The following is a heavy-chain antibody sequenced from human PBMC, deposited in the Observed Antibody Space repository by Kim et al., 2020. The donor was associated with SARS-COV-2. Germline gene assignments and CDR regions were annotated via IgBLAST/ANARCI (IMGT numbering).Heavy chain of an antibody. CDR3: TREVGDTSKTYFAMD. V-gene: IGHV3-15*01. CDR1: GFTFSNAW. Sequence: GGSLRLSCAASGFTFSNAWMTWVRQAPWKGLEWVGRIKRKSEGETLAYSAPVKGRITLSSDDTKDTLHLQMNSLKTEDTAEYYCTREVGDTSKTYFAMD. CDR2: IKRKSEGETL. J-gene: IGHJ6*01. D-gene: IGHD1-26*01.